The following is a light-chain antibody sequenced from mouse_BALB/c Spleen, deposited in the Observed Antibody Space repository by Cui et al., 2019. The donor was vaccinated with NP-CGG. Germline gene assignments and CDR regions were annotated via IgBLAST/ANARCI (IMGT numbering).Light chain of an antibody. Sequence: QTVVTQESALTTSPGETVTLTLHSNTGAVTTNNYANWVQEKPDHLFTGLIGGTNNRAPGVPARFSGSLIGDKAALTITGAQTEDEAIYFCALWYSNHWVFGGGTKLTVL. CDR2: GTN. V-gene: IGLV1*01. CDR3: ALWYSNHWV. J-gene: IGLJ1*01. CDR1: TGAVTTNNY.